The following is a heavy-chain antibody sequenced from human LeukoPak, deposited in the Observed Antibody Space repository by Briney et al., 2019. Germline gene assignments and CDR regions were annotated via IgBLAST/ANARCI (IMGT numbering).Heavy chain of an antibody. D-gene: IGHD2/OR15-2a*01. Sequence: GASVKVSCKASGYTFTGYYMHWVRQAPGQGLEWMGWINPNSGGTNYAQKFQGRVTMTRDTSISTAYMELSSVRSEDTAVYYCARFLKNPVNRRGPANYYMDVWGKGTTVTISS. CDR2: INPNSGGT. V-gene: IGHV1-2*02. CDR1: GYTFTGYY. J-gene: IGHJ6*03. CDR3: ARFLKNPVNRRGPANYYMDV.